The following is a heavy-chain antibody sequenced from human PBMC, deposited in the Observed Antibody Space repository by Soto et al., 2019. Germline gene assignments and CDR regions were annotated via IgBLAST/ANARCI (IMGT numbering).Heavy chain of an antibody. CDR3: AKGGQGFDP. J-gene: IGHJ5*02. Sequence: QVQLVESGGGVVQPGRSLRLSCAASGFTFSSSAMHWVRQAPAKGLEWVAVISYDGSNKYYADSVKGRFTISRDNSKNTLYLQMNSLRTEDTAMYHCAKGGQGFDPWGQGTLVTVSS. V-gene: IGHV3-30*18. CDR2: ISYDGSNK. CDR1: GFTFSSSA.